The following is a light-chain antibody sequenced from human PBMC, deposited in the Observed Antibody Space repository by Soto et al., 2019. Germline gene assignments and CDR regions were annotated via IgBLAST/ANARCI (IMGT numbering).Light chain of an antibody. V-gene: IGKV1-39*01. Sequence: DIQMTQSPSSLSASVGDTVNLTCRASQTISNSLHWYQQRPGKAPNLLIYSSSSLQSGAPPRFSGSGSGTEFTLTINSLQPEDFATYYCQQTDSIPITFGQGTRLEIK. CDR2: SSS. J-gene: IGKJ5*01. CDR3: QQTDSIPIT. CDR1: QTISNS.